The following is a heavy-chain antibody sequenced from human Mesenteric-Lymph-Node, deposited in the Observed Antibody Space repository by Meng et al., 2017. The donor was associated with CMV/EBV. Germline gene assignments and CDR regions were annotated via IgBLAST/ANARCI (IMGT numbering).Heavy chain of an antibody. CDR3: ARDLSPLLWYIGY. J-gene: IGHJ4*02. CDR2: ISSSGSTI. V-gene: IGHV3-11*01. D-gene: IGHD3-10*01. CDR1: GFTFSDYY. Sequence: GGSLRLSCAASGFTFSDYYMSWIRQAPGKGLEWVSYISSSGSTIYYADSVKGRFAISRDNAKNSLYLQMNSLRAEDTAVYYCARDLSPLLWYIGYWGQGTLVTVSS.